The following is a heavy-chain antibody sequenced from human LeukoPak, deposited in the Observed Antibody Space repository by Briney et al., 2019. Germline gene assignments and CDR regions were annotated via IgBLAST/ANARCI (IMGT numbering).Heavy chain of an antibody. J-gene: IGHJ4*02. CDR1: GFTFSSYS. D-gene: IGHD2-15*01. V-gene: IGHV3-21*01. Sequence: GGSLRLSCAASGFTFSSYSMNWVRQAPGKGLEWVSSISSSSYIYYADSVKGRFTISRDNAKNSLYLQMSSLRAEDTAVYYCARDREVAFDYWGQGTLVTVSS. CDR2: ISSSSYI. CDR3: ARDREVAFDY.